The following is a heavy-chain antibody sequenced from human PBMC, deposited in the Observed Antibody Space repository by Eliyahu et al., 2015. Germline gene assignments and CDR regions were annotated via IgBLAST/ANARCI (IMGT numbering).Heavy chain of an antibody. J-gene: IGHJ6*02. Sequence: SVKVSCKASGYTFTSYYMHWVRQAPGQGLEWMGIINPSGGSTSYAQKFQGRVTMTXDTSTSTVYMELSSLRSEDTAVYYCARGGDIVVVPAAQINYYYYYGMDVWGQGTTVTVSS. CDR3: ARGGDIVVVPAAQINYYYYYGMDV. CDR1: GYTFTSYY. CDR2: INPSGGST. D-gene: IGHD2-2*01. V-gene: IGHV1-46*01.